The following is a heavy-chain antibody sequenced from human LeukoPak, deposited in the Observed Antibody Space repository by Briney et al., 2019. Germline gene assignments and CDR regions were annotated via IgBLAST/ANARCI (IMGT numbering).Heavy chain of an antibody. CDR2: FDPEDVET. CDR3: ATYSGYAAY. CDR1: GYTLTELA. V-gene: IGHV1-24*01. D-gene: IGHD5-12*01. Sequence: GASVKVSCKVSGYTLTELAIHWVRQASGKGLEWTGGFDPEDVETIYAQKFQGRVTMTEDTYTDTAYMELSSLRSEDTAVYYCATYSGYAAYWGQGTLVSVSS. J-gene: IGHJ4*02.